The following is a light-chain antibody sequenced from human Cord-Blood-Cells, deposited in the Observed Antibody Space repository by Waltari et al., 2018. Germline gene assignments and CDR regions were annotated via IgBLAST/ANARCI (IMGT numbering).Light chain of an antibody. Sequence: DIQMTQSPSSLSASVGDKVTITCRASQSISSYLNWYQQKPGKAPKLLIYAASSLQSGVPSRFSGSGSGTDFTLTISSLQPEDFATYYCQQNYSTPVHFGQGTKLEIK. CDR3: QQNYSTPVH. CDR2: AAS. J-gene: IGKJ2*01. CDR1: QSISSY. V-gene: IGKV1-39*01.